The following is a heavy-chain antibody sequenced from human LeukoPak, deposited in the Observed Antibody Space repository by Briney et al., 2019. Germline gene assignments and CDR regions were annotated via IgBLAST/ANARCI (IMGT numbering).Heavy chain of an antibody. CDR3: ARDLFNYYDSSGYPRGGHWFDP. D-gene: IGHD3-22*01. J-gene: IGHJ5*02. CDR1: GFTVSSNY. V-gene: IGHV3-66*01. CDR2: IYSGGST. Sequence: PGGSLRLSCAASGFTVSSNYMSWVRQAPGKGLEWVSVIYSGGSTYYADSVKGRFTISRDNSKNTLYLQMNSLRAEDTAVYYCARDLFNYYDSSGYPRGGHWFDPWGQGTLVTVSS.